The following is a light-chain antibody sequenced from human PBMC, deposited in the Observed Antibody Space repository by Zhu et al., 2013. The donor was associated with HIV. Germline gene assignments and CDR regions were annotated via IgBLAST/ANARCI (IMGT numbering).Light chain of an antibody. CDR3: NSYTRTNTRI. V-gene: IGLV5-45*03. J-gene: IGLJ2*01. CDR2: YKSDSDQ. CDR1: SGINVGSYR. Sequence: QSVLTQPSSLSASPGASASLTCSLRSGINVGSYRIYWYQQKPGSPPQFLLRYKSDSDQQQGSAVPSRFSGSKDASANAGILLISGLQSEDEADYYCNSYTRTNTRIFGGGTKVTVL.